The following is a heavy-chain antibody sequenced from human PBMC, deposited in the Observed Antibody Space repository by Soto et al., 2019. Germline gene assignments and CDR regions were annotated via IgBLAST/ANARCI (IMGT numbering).Heavy chain of an antibody. CDR3: XXPGGIN. CDR2: ITNSGDST. D-gene: IGHD6-13*01. V-gene: IGHV3-23*01. CDR1: GFTFNNYV. Sequence: EVQLLESGGGLVQPGGSLRLSCAASGFTFNNYVMSWVRQAPGKGLKWVSAITNSGDSTYYADSVKGRFIISRDNSKNMLYLEMNSLRAXXXXXXXXXXPGGINWGQGTLVTVSS. J-gene: IGHJ4*02.